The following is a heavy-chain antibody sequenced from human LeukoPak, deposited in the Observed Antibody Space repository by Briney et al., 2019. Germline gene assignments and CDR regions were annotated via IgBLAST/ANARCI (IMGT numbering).Heavy chain of an antibody. CDR2: ISGTGTTI. D-gene: IGHD3-10*01. Sequence: KPGGSLRLSCAASGFTVSNDYMAWVRQDPGKGLEWVSYISGTGTTIYYADSVKGRFTISRDNAKYSLHLQMDSLRADDTAVYSCARGGLGSWTFDSWGQGTLVTVSS. CDR3: ARGGLGSWTFDS. V-gene: IGHV3-11*04. J-gene: IGHJ5*01. CDR1: GFTVSNDY.